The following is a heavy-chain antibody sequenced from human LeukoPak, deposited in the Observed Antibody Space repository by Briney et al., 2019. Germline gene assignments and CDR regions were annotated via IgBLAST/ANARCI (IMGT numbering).Heavy chain of an antibody. CDR2: IWYDASNK. CDR1: RFTFSSFG. D-gene: IGHD6-13*01. Sequence: TGGSPRLSCAASRFTFSSFGMHWVRQAPGKGLEWVAVIWYDASNKYYADSVKGRFTISRDNSKNTLYLQMNTLRDDDTAVYYCVRGVGVSRFNYLDSWGQGTLVIVSS. CDR3: VRGVGVSRFNYLDS. V-gene: IGHV3-33*01. J-gene: IGHJ4*02.